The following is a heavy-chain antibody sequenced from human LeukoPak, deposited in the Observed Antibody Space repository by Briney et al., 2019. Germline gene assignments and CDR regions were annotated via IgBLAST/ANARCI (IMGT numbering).Heavy chain of an antibody. CDR3: VRGDVAARLQF. D-gene: IGHD6-6*01. CDR1: GESLSGFY. J-gene: IGHJ4*02. V-gene: IGHV4-34*01. Sequence: RPSETLSLTCAVYGESLSGFYCTWIRQPPGKGLEWIGEINHRGSINYNPSLKSRVTMLLDTSKNQFSLRLNSVTAADTAVYYCVRGDVAARLQFWGQGTLVTVSS. CDR2: INHRGSI.